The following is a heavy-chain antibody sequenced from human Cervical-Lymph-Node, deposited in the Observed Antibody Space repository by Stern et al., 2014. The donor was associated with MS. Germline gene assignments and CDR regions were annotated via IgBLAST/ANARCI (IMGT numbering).Heavy chain of an antibody. CDR2: IDPSDSYT. V-gene: IGHV5-10-1*03. J-gene: IGHJ5*02. Sequence: VQLVQSGAEVKKPGESLRISCKTSGYSFSDYWISWVRQMPGKGLEWMGRIDPSDSYTNYSPSFEGHVTFSADKSISTAYLQWSGLKASDSAMYYCATQSYSSSSRFDPWGQGTLVTVSS. D-gene: IGHD6-6*01. CDR1: GYSFSDYW. CDR3: ATQSYSSSSRFDP.